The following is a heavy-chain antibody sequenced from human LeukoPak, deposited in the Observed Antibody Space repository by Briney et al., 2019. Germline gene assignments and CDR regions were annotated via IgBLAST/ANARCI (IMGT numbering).Heavy chain of an antibody. J-gene: IGHJ4*02. CDR1: GFTFSSYW. CDR3: AREVSEGFDF. CDR2: ISSSSSTI. Sequence: PGGSLRLSCAASGFTFSSYWMSWVRQAPGKGLEWVSYISSSSSTIYYADSVKGRFTISRDNAKNSLYLQMNSLRAEDTALYYCAREVSEGFDFWGQGTLVTVSS. V-gene: IGHV3-48*04. D-gene: IGHD3-22*01.